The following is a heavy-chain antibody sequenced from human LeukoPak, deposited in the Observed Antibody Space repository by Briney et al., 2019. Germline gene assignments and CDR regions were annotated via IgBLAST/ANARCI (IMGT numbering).Heavy chain of an antibody. Sequence: SETLSLTRTVSGGSVSSTTYYWSWIRQPPGKGLEWIASINYSGSTYYNPSLKSRVTISVDTSENQFSLKLSSVTAADTAVYYCARYVVYGSGKYYFDYWGQGTLVTVSS. CDR2: INYSGST. CDR1: GGSVSSTTYY. V-gene: IGHV4-39*01. CDR3: ARYVVYGSGKYYFDY. J-gene: IGHJ4*02. D-gene: IGHD3-10*01.